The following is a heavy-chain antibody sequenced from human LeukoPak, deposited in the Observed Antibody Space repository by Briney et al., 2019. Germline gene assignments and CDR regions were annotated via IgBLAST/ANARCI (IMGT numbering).Heavy chain of an antibody. J-gene: IGHJ3*02. CDR3: ASKTTVTLDI. Sequence: PGRSLRLSCAASGFTFDDYAMHWVRQAPGKGLEWVSGISWNSGSIGYADSVKGRFTISRDNAKNSLYLQMNSLRAEDTAVYYCASKTTVTLDIWGQGTMVTVSS. CDR2: ISWNSGSI. V-gene: IGHV3-9*01. D-gene: IGHD4-11*01. CDR1: GFTFDDYA.